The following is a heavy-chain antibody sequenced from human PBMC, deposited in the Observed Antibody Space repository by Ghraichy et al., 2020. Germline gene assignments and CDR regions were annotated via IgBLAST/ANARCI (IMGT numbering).Heavy chain of an antibody. D-gene: IGHD4-17*01. CDR1: GGSISSYY. V-gene: IGHV4-59*01. CDR2: IYYSGST. J-gene: IGHJ4*02. CDR3: ARGDYGDYFDY. Sequence: SETLSLTCTVSGGSISSYYWSWIRQPPGKGLEWIGYIYYSGSTNYNPSLKSRVTISVDTSKNQFSLKLSSVTAADTAVYYCARGDYGDYFDYWGQGTLVTVSS.